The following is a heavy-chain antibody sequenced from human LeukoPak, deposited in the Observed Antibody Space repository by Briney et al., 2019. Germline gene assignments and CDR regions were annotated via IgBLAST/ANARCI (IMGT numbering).Heavy chain of an antibody. V-gene: IGHV3-23*01. J-gene: IGHJ4*02. Sequence: GGSLRLSCAASGFTFSSYAMSWVRQAPGKGLEWVSAISGSGDSTYYTDSVKGRFTISRDNSKNTLYLQMNSLRAEDTAVYYCAKERYSSSWPTDFDYWGQGTLVTVSS. CDR1: GFTFSSYA. CDR2: ISGSGDST. D-gene: IGHD6-13*01. CDR3: AKERYSSSWPTDFDY.